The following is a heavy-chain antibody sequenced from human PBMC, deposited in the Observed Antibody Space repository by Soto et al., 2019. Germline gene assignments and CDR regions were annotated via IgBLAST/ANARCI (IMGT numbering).Heavy chain of an antibody. Sequence: SETLSLTCAVYGGSFSGYYWSWIRQPPGKGLEWIGEINHSGSTNYNPSLKSRVTISVDTSKNQFSLKLSSVTAADTAVYYCARGAVMVTAPSTLYFDYWGQGTLVTVSS. V-gene: IGHV4-34*01. D-gene: IGHD5-18*01. CDR2: INHSGST. J-gene: IGHJ4*02. CDR1: GGSFSGYY. CDR3: ARGAVMVTAPSTLYFDY.